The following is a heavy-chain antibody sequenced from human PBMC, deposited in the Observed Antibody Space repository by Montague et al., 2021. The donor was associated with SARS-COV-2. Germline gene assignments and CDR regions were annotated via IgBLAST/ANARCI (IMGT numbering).Heavy chain of an antibody. J-gene: IGHJ4*02. D-gene: IGHD5-24*01. V-gene: IGHV4-39*01. CDR3: ARQGRDGYNTYYFDY. Sequence: SETLSLTCTVSGGSISSSSYYWGWIRQPPGKGLEWIGSIYYSGSTYYSPSLKSRVTISVDTSKNQFSLKLSSVTAADTAVYYCARQGRDGYNTYYFDYWGQGTLVTVSS. CDR2: IYYSGST. CDR1: GGSISSSSYY.